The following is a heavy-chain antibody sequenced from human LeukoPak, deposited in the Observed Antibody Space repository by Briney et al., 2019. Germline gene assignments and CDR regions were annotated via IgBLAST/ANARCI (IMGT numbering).Heavy chain of an antibody. V-gene: IGHV4-31*03. D-gene: IGHD5-18*01. Sequence: NPSQTLSLTCTVSGGSISSGGYYWSWIRQHPGQGLEWIGYIYYSGSTYYNPSLKSRVTISVDTSKNQFSLKLSSVTAADTAVYYCARTHTDNYYYGMDVWGQGTTVTVSS. CDR3: ARTHTDNYYYGMDV. CDR1: GGSISSGGYY. CDR2: IYYSGST. J-gene: IGHJ6*02.